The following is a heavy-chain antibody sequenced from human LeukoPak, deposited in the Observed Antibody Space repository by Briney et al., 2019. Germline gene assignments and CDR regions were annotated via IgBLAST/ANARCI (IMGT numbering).Heavy chain of an antibody. CDR1: GYTFTSYG. J-gene: IGHJ4*02. V-gene: IGHV1-18*04. CDR3: ARKFYGGYEDY. CDR2: IGAYNGNT. D-gene: IGHD5-12*01. Sequence: ASVKVSCKASGYTFTSYGISWVRQAPGQGLEWMGWIGAYNGNTNYAQKLQGRVTTTTDTSTSTAYMELRSLRSDDTAVYYCARKFYGGYEDYWGQGTLVTVSS.